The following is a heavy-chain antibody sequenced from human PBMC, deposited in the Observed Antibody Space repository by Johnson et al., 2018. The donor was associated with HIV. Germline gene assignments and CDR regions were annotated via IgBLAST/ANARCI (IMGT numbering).Heavy chain of an antibody. D-gene: IGHD7-27*01. V-gene: IGHV3-30*18. J-gene: IGHJ3*02. Sequence: QVQLVESGGGVVQPGRSLRLSCAASGFSFGSYGMHWVRQAPGKGLEWVAIISYGGTYKYYADSVKGRFTISRDNSNNTLYLQMNSRRAEDTAVYYCAKSTRGNWGSCFDIWGQGTMVTVSS. CDR2: ISYGGTYK. CDR3: AKSTRGNWGSCFDI. CDR1: GFSFGSYG.